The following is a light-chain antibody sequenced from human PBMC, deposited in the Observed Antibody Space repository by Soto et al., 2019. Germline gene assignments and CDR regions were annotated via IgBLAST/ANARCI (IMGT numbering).Light chain of an antibody. CDR1: SSDLAIYNY. CDR3: TSFTSRHTYV. CDR2: QVT. J-gene: IGLJ1*01. Sequence: QSALTQPASVSGSPGQSITISCTGTSSDLAIYNYVSWYQRQPGKAPKLMIYQVTNRPSGVSDRFSDSKSGDTASLTISGLQAEDEADYYCTSFTSRHTYVFGTGTKVTVL. V-gene: IGLV2-14*01.